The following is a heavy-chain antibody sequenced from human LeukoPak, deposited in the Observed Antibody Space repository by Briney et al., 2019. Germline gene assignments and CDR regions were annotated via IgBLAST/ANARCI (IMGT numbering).Heavy chain of an antibody. Sequence: ASVKVSCKASGYTFTSYDINWVRQATGQGLEWMGWMNPHSGNTDYAQKFQGRVTMTRNTSKSTAYMELSSLRSEDTAVYYCARQRNYYGSGSYLPGYWGQGTLVTVSS. CDR2: MNPHSGNT. D-gene: IGHD3-10*01. CDR1: GYTFTSYD. V-gene: IGHV1-8*01. CDR3: ARQRNYYGSGSYLPGY. J-gene: IGHJ4*02.